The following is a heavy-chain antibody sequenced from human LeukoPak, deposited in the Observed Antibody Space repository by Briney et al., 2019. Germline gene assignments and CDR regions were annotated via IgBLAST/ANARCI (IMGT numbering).Heavy chain of an antibody. CDR3: ARAGIAVAVAFDY. CDR2: ISYDGSNK. J-gene: IGHJ4*02. V-gene: IGHV3-30*04. CDR1: GFTFSSYA. D-gene: IGHD6-19*01. Sequence: GGSLRLSCAASGFTFSSYAMHWVRQAPGKGLEWVAVISYDGSNKYYADSVKGRFTISRDNSKNTLYLQMNSLRAEDTAVYYCARAGIAVAVAFDYWGQGTLVTVSS.